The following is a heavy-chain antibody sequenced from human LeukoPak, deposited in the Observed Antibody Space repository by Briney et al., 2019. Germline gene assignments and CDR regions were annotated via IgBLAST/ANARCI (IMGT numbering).Heavy chain of an antibody. Sequence: PGGSLRLSCAASGFIFSGYYMTWVRQAPGKGLEWVSIIYSGGTTYYADSVRGRFTISRDSSKNTLYLQMNSLRAEDTAVYYCAREMTMMIMAPGYWGQGTLVTVSS. V-gene: IGHV3-53*01. CDR3: AREMTMMIMAPGY. CDR1: GFIFSGYY. J-gene: IGHJ4*02. D-gene: IGHD2-8*01. CDR2: IYSGGTT.